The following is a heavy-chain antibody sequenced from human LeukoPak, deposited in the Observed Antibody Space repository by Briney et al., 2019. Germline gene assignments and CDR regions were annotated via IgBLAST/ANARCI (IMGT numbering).Heavy chain of an antibody. J-gene: IGHJ5*02. CDR1: GGSFSGYY. CDR3: AREGIAAAGTPWFDP. Sequence: SETLSLTCAVYGGSFSGYYWSWIRQPPGKGLEWIGEINHSGSTNYNPSLKSRVTMSVDTSKNQFSLKLSSVTAADTAVYYCAREGIAAAGTPWFDPWGQGTLVTVSS. D-gene: IGHD6-13*01. V-gene: IGHV4-34*01. CDR2: INHSGST.